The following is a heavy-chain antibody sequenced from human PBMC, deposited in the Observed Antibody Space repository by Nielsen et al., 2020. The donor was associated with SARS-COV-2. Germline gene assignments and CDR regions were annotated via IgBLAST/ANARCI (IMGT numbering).Heavy chain of an antibody. Sequence: SVNVSCKASGYSFTSYAINWVRQAPGQGFEWMGIINPMAGTTKYAQKFQGRVTITADESSSTDYMELSGLRSDDTAVYYCARLIVAAASYFDYWGQGTLVTVSS. CDR2: INPMAGTT. D-gene: IGHD6-13*01. V-gene: IGHV1-69*11. CDR3: ARLIVAAASYFDY. J-gene: IGHJ4*02. CDR1: GYSFTSYA.